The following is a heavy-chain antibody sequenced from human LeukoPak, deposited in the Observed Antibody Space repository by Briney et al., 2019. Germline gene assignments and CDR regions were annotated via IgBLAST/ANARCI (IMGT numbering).Heavy chain of an antibody. V-gene: IGHV3-7*01. J-gene: IGHJ4*02. Sequence: PGGSLRLSCAASGFTFSSYWMSWVRQAPGKGLEWVANIKQDGSEKYYGDSGKGRFTICRDNAKNSLYLQMNNLRADDTAIYYCVWGGGIFDYWGQGTLVIVSS. CDR2: IKQDGSEK. CDR3: VWGGGIFDY. CDR1: GFTFSSYW. D-gene: IGHD3-16*01.